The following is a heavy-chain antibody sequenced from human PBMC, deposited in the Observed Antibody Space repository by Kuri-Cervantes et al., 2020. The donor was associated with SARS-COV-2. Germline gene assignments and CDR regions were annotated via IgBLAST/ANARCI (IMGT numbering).Heavy chain of an antibody. CDR3: ARLESTTMYPDYFDY. D-gene: IGHD3-10*02. V-gene: IGHV5-51*01. J-gene: IGHJ4*02. CDR2: IYPGDSDT. Sequence: KVSCKASGYSFTNYWIGWVRQMPGKGLEWMGIIYPGDSDTRYSPSFQGQVTISADKSISTAYLQWSSLKASDTAMYYCARLESTTMYPDYFDYWGLGTLVTVSS. CDR1: GYSFTNYW.